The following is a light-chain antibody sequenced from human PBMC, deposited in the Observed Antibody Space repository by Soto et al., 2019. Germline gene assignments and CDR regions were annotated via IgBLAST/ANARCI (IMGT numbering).Light chain of an antibody. CDR3: QQVSGYPLN. J-gene: IGKJ4*01. CDR1: QSISSW. V-gene: IGKV1-5*03. CDR2: KAS. Sequence: DIQMTQSPSTLSASIGDRVTITCRASQSISSWLAWYQQKPGKTPNLLIYKASRLETGVPSRFSASGSGTEFTLTISSLQPDDFATYYCQQVSGYPLNFGGGTKVDIK.